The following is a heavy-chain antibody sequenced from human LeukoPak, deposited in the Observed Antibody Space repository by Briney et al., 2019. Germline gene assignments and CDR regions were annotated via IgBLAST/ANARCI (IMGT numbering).Heavy chain of an antibody. J-gene: IGHJ6*03. V-gene: IGHV3-74*01. CDR3: AXXXSGXYFPYYYYYMDV. D-gene: IGHD6-19*01. CDR1: GFTFSSYW. CDR2: INSDGSST. Sequence: GGSLRLSCAASGFTFSSYWMHWVRQAPGKGLVWVSRINSDGSSTSYADSVKGRFTISRDNAKNTLYLQMNSLRAEDTAVYYCAXXXSGXYFPYYYYYMDVWGKGTTVTVSS.